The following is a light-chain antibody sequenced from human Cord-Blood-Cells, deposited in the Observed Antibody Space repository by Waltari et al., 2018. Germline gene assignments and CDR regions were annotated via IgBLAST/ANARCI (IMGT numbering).Light chain of an antibody. CDR1: SRDVGGYNY. CDR3: SSYTRSSFYV. J-gene: IGLJ1*01. Sequence: QSALTQPAYVSGSPGQSITISCTGTSRDVGGYNYVSWYQQHPGKAPKLMIYDVSNRPSGVSNRFSGSKSGNTASLTISGLQAEDEADYYCSSYTRSSFYVFGTGTKVTVL. CDR2: DVS. V-gene: IGLV2-14*03.